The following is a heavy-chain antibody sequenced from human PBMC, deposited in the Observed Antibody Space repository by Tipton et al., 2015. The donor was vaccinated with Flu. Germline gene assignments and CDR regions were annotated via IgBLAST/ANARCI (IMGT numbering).Heavy chain of an antibody. J-gene: IGHJ4*02. D-gene: IGHD3-10*01. CDR3: ATYYYGSGTQSAFDY. V-gene: IGHV4-59*08. CDR2: IYSSART. Sequence: TLSLTCTVSGGSISSFYWSWIRQPPGKGLEWIGYIYSSARTNYNSSLESRVTISVDTSKNQFSLKLSSVTAADTAVYYCATYYYGSGTQSAFDYWGQGTLVTVSS. CDR1: GGSISSFY.